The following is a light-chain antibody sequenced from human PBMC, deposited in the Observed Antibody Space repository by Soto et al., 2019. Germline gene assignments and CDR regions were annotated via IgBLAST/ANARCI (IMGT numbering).Light chain of an antibody. Sequence: EIVLTQSPGTLSLSPGERATLSCRASQSVTSSSLAWYQQKSGQAPRLLIYGTSNRATGIADRFSGSGSGTEFTLTISRLEPEDFAVYYCHQFGSSPPRTFGQGTKVEIK. V-gene: IGKV3-20*01. CDR1: QSVTSSS. CDR3: HQFGSSPPRT. CDR2: GTS. J-gene: IGKJ1*01.